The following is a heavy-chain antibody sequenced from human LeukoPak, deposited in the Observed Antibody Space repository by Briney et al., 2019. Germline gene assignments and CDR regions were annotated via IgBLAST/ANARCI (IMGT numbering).Heavy chain of an antibody. J-gene: IGHJ5*02. V-gene: IGHV1-8*01. CDR1: GYTFTSYD. Sequence: GASVKVSCKASGYTFTSYDINWVRQATGQGLEWMGWMNPNSGNTGYAQKFQGRVTMTRNTSISTAYMELSSLRSEDTAVYYCARSGCCSGGSCQGSCWFDPWGQGTLVTVSS. D-gene: IGHD2-15*01. CDR3: ARSGCCSGGSCQGSCWFDP. CDR2: MNPNSGNT.